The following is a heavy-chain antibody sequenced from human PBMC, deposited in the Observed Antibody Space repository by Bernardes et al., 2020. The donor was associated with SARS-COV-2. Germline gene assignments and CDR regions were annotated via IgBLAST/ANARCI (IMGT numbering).Heavy chain of an antibody. CDR3: ARGNPSDMDG. Sequence: SETLSLTCAVYGGSFSGYYWSWIRQPPGKGLEWIGEINHSGSTNYNPSLKSRVTISVDTSKNQFSLKLSSVTAADTAVYYCARGNPSDMDGWGQGTTVTVSS. V-gene: IGHV4-34*01. CDR1: GGSFSGYY. CDR2: INHSGST. J-gene: IGHJ6*02.